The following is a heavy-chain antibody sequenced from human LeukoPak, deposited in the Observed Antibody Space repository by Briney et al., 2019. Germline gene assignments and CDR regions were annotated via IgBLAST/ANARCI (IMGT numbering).Heavy chain of an antibody. CDR3: ARLSGDPGPEAFDI. CDR2: IYYGGTN. V-gene: IGHV4-59*01. CDR1: GGSISSYY. D-gene: IGHD1-14*01. J-gene: IGHJ3*02. Sequence: SETLSLTCTVYGGSISSYYWGWVRQPPGRGREWLGYIYYGGTNNYNPSLKSRVTISVDSSKNQLSLKLRSVTAADTAVYYCARLSGDPGPEAFDIWGQGTMVTVSS.